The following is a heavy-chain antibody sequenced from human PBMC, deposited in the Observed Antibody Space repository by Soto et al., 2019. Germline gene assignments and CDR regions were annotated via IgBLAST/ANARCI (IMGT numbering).Heavy chain of an antibody. CDR1: GGSFVSDA. Sequence: SVKLSCNASGGSFVSDAITWVRQAPGQGLEWVGRIIPIFGTTNYAQNLQGRVTISADKSTLTSYMELHSLTSDDTALYYCARDRTDSGYYTNWLDPWGQGTQVTVSS. V-gene: IGHV1-69*06. D-gene: IGHD3-22*01. CDR3: ARDRTDSGYYTNWLDP. J-gene: IGHJ5*02. CDR2: IIPIFGTT.